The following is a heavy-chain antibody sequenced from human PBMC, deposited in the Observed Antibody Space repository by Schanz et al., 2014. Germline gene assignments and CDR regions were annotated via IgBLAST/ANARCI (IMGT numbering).Heavy chain of an antibody. Sequence: EMQVVESGGGSVQPGGSLRVSCAASGFTFSNYWMSWVRQAPGKGLEWVANIKQDGSEKFYVDSVKGRFTISRDNAKNALYLQMNRLRAEDTAVYYCAKGRMTATNFFDSWGQGTLVTVSS. J-gene: IGHJ4*02. CDR3: AKGRMTATNFFDS. CDR2: IKQDGSEK. D-gene: IGHD1-7*01. V-gene: IGHV3-7*01. CDR1: GFTFSNYW.